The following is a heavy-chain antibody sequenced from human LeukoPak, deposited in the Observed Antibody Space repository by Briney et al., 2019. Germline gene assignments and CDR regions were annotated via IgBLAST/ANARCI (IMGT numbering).Heavy chain of an antibody. Sequence: WGSLRLSCAASRFPFSSYAMNWVRQAPWKGLEWVSAISGSGASTYYADSVKDRFTLSRDDSKNTLYLKMKSLRAEDTAVYYCAKSRSSSSTSCYNYWGQGTLVTVSS. J-gene: IGHJ4*02. CDR3: AKSRSSSSTSCYNY. CDR1: RFPFSSYA. V-gene: IGHV3-23*01. CDR2: ISGSGAST. D-gene: IGHD2-2*02.